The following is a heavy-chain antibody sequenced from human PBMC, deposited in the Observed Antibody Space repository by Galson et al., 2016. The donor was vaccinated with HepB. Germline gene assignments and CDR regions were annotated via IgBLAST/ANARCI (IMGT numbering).Heavy chain of an antibody. CDR1: GFTLSRYW. Sequence: SLRISCAASGFTLSRYWMSWVRQAPGKGLGWVADIKQDGSEEYYVDSVKGRFTISRDNAKNSLYLQMNSLRVDDTAVYYCAVGGHVDYCGQGTLVTVSS. CDR2: IKQDGSEE. CDR3: AVGGHVDY. J-gene: IGHJ4*02. V-gene: IGHV3-7*05. D-gene: IGHD1-26*01.